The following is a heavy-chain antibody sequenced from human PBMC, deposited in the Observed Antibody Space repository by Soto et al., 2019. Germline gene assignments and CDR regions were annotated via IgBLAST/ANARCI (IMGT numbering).Heavy chain of an antibody. V-gene: IGHV1-69*01. CDR2: NFPTFGTA. Sequence: KVSCTASGGTFSSYANNWVPKAPGRGLVLVGGNFPTFGTANYAQKFQGRVTITADESKSTAYMELSILRAEDTAVYYCARRKYYGSIGYIVYWGQ. CDR3: ARRKYYGSIGYIVY. D-gene: IGHD3-22*01. J-gene: IGHJ4*01. CDR1: GGTFSSYA.